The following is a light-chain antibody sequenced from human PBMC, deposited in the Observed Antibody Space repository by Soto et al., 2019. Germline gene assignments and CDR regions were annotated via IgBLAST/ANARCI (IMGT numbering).Light chain of an antibody. Sequence: QSALTHPRSVSGSPGQSVTISCTGTSYDVGDYKYVSWYRQHPGKAPKLMIYDISELPSGVPDRFSGSKSGNTASLTISGLQAEDEADYYCCSYAGSYSYVFGTGTKLTVL. V-gene: IGLV2-11*01. CDR3: CSYAGSYSYV. CDR2: DIS. CDR1: SYDVGDYKY. J-gene: IGLJ1*01.